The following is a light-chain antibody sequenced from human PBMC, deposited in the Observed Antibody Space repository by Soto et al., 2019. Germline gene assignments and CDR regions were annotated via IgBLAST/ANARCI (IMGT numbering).Light chain of an antibody. CDR1: SSDVGAYNY. CDR2: DVT. V-gene: IGLV2-11*01. CDR3: CSYAGSSLWV. Sequence: QSALTQPRSVSGSPGQSVTISCTGTSSDVGAYNYASWYQHHPGKAPKLVIYDVTKRPSGVPDRFAGSKSGNTASLTISGLQAEDEADYYCCSYAGSSLWVFGGGTKLTVL. J-gene: IGLJ3*02.